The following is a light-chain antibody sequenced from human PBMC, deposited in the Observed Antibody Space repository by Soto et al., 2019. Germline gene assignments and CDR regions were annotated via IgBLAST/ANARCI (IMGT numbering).Light chain of an antibody. CDR1: SSDVGNYNL. CDR3: SSFTSGSTL. Sequence: QSALTQPASVSGSPGQSITISCTGVSSDVGNYNLVSWYQQHPAKAPKLIIYEDDKRPSGVSNRFSGSKSGNTASLTISGLQAEDEADYYCSSFTSGSTLFGTGTKLTVL. J-gene: IGLJ1*01. V-gene: IGLV2-14*02. CDR2: EDD.